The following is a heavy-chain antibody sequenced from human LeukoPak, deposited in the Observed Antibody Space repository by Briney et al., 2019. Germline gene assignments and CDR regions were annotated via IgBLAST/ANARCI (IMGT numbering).Heavy chain of an antibody. CDR2: INDDGSAT. V-gene: IGHV3-74*01. CDR3: AREILAPGKTHDY. CDR1: GFPFSSYS. Sequence: GGSLRLSCAASGFPFSSYSMNWVRQAPGKGLVWVSRINDDGSATFYADSVKGRFTISRDNAKNTLFLQMNSLSAEDTALYYCAREILAPGKTHDYWGQGTLVTVSS. J-gene: IGHJ4*02.